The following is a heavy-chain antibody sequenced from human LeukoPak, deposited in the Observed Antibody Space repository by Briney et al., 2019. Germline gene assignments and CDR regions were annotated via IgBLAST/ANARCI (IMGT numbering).Heavy chain of an antibody. D-gene: IGHD3-16*02. CDR2: FDPEDGET. CDR3: ATAPLGITFGGVIAIPSGDSDAFDI. CDR1: GYTLTELS. Sequence: ASVKVSCKVSGYTLTELSMHWVRQAPGKGLEWMGGFDPEDGETIYAQKFQGRVTMTEDTSTDTAYMELSSLRSEDTAVYYCATAPLGITFGGVIAIPSGDSDAFDIWGQGKMVTVSS. J-gene: IGHJ3*02. V-gene: IGHV1-24*01.